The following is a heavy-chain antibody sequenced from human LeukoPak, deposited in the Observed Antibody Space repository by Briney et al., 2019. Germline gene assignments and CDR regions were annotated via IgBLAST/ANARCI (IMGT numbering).Heavy chain of an antibody. J-gene: IGHJ3*01. CDR2: IYYSGST. CDR1: GGSISSGGYY. D-gene: IGHD2-2*03. Sequence: PSETLSLTCTVSGGSISSGGYYWSWIRQHPWKGLEWIGYIYYSGSTYYNPSLKSRVSMSVDTSKSHFSLKLSSVTAADTAVYYCARGGYCSSTSCLQSYAFDLWGQGTMVTVSS. V-gene: IGHV4-31*03. CDR3: ARGGYCSSTSCLQSYAFDL.